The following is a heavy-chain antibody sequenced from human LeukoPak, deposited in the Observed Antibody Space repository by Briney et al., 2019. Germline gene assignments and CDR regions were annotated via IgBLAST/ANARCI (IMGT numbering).Heavy chain of an antibody. CDR1: GFTVSSNY. CDR2: IYSGGST. D-gene: IGHD3-10*01. J-gene: IGHJ6*02. Sequence: GGSLRLSCAASGFTVSSNYMSWVRQAPGKGLEWVSVIYSGGSTYYADSVKGRFTISRDNSKNTLYLQMNSLRAEDTAVYYCARDRGFGELSLKLGYYGMDVWGQGTTVTVSS. CDR3: ARDRGFGELSLKLGYYGMDV. V-gene: IGHV3-53*01.